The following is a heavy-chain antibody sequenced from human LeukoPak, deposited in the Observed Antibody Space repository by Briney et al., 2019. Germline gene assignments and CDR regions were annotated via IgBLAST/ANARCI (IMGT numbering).Heavy chain of an antibody. Sequence: SETLSLTCTVSGGSISSSSYYWGWIRQPPGKGLEWIGSIYYSGSTYYNPSLKSRVTISVDTSKNQFSLKLSSVTAADTAVYYCAPGNMVTENFDYGGQGTRLPVSS. CDR2: IYYSGST. J-gene: IGHJ4*02. V-gene: IGHV4-39*07. CDR3: APGNMVTENFDY. D-gene: IGHD3-10*01. CDR1: GGSISSSSYY.